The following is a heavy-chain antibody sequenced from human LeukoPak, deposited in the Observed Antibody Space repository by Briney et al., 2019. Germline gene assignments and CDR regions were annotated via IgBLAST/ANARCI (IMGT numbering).Heavy chain of an antibody. Sequence: PGGSLRLSCAASGFTFDGYGMSWVRQAPGKGLELVSGINWNGGSTGYADSVKGRFTISRDNAKNSLYLQMNSLRAEDTPLYYCARDSYYYGSGYFDYWGQGTLVTVSS. V-gene: IGHV3-20*04. CDR3: ARDSYYYGSGYFDY. J-gene: IGHJ4*02. CDR2: INWNGGST. CDR1: GFTFDGYG. D-gene: IGHD3-10*01.